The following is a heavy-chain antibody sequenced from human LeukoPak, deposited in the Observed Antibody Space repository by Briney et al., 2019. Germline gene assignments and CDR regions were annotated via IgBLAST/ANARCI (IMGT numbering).Heavy chain of an antibody. CDR3: ARWSTDYYDSSGNYRDWYFDL. D-gene: IGHD3-22*01. CDR1: GYTFSSYW. V-gene: IGHV3-74*01. CDR2: INSDGSST. J-gene: IGHJ2*01. Sequence: GGSLRLSCAVSGYTFSSYWMHWVRQAPGKGLVWVSRINSDGSSTRYADSVKGRFTISRDNAKNTLYLQMNGLRAEDTAVYYCARWSTDYYDSSGNYRDWYFDLWGRGTLVTVSS.